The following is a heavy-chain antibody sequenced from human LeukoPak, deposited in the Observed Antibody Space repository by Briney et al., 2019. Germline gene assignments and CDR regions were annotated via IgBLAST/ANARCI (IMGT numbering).Heavy chain of an antibody. V-gene: IGHV3-23*01. CDR1: GXTFSSYA. CDR3: AKGPAKGSPYYFDY. Sequence: GGSLRLSCAASGXTFSSYAMSWVRQAPGKGLEWVSGISGGGANTYYADSVKGRFTISRDNSMNTLYLQMNSLRAEDTAVYYCAKGPAKGSPYYFDYWGQGTLVTVSS. J-gene: IGHJ4*02. CDR2: ISGGGANT. D-gene: IGHD4/OR15-4a*01.